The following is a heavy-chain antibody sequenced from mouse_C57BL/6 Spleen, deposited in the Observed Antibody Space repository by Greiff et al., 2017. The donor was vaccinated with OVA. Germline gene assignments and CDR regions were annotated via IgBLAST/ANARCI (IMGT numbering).Heavy chain of an antibody. CDR3: ARDQDGSSRFYAMDY. Sequence: EVQRVESEGGLVQPGSSMKLSCTASGFTFSDYYMAWVRQVPEKGLEWVANINYDGSSTYYLDSLKSRFIISRDNAKNILYLQMSSLKAEDTATYYCARDQDGSSRFYAMDYWGQGTSVTVSS. CDR2: INYDGSST. D-gene: IGHD1-1*01. CDR1: GFTFSDYY. V-gene: IGHV5-16*01. J-gene: IGHJ4*01.